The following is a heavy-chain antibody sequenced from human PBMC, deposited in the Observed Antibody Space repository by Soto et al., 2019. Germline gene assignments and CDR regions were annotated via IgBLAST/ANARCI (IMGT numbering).Heavy chain of an antibody. V-gene: IGHV4-34*01. CDR2: INHSGST. J-gene: IGHJ6*02. CDR3: ARGRGRRYYDILTGYYKYYYYGMDV. Sequence: SETLSLTCAVYGGSFSGYYWSWLRQPPGKGLEWIGEINHSGSTNYNPSLKSRVTISVDTSKNQFSLKLSSVTAADTAVYYCARGRGRRYYDILTGYYKYYYYGMDVWGQGTTVTVSS. CDR1: GGSFSGYY. D-gene: IGHD3-9*01.